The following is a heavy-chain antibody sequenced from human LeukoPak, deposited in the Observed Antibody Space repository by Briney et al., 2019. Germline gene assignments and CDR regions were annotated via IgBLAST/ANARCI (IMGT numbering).Heavy chain of an antibody. Sequence: GGSLRLSCAASGFTFSSYSMNWVRQAPGKELEWASSISSSSSYIYYADSVKGRFTISRDNAKNSLYLQMNSLRAEDTAVYYCARDRPGITGTTLPDYWGQGTLVTVSS. V-gene: IGHV3-21*01. CDR1: GFTFSSYS. J-gene: IGHJ4*02. CDR3: ARDRPGITGTTLPDY. D-gene: IGHD1-20*01. CDR2: ISSSSSYI.